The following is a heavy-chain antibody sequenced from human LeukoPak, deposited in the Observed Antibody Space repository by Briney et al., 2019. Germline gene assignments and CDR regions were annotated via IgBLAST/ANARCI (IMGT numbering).Heavy chain of an antibody. J-gene: IGHJ5*01. D-gene: IGHD2-2*01. V-gene: IGHV4-59*01. CDR1: GGSINNDY. CDR2: ISYSGST. Sequence: SETLSLTCTVSGGSINNDYWSWIRQPPGKGLEWIGYISYSGSTNYIPSLKSRVTMSVDTSRNHFSLRLSSMTAADTAVYYCARLRYANSWVDSWRQGSLVTVST. CDR3: ARLRYANSWVDS.